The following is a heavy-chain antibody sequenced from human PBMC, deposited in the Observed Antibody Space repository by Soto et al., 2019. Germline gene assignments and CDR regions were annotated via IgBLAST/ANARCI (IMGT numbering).Heavy chain of an antibody. CDR2: INWNGGST. D-gene: IGHD3-3*01. CDR3: ARDFSRFVPLDY. CDR1: GFTFNDYG. Sequence: GESLKISCAASGFTFNDYGMNWVRQAPGKGLEWVSGINWNGGSTSYADSVKGRFTIYRDNANNSLYLQMNSLRAEDTALYHCARDFSRFVPLDYWGQGTLVTVSS. V-gene: IGHV3-20*01. J-gene: IGHJ4*02.